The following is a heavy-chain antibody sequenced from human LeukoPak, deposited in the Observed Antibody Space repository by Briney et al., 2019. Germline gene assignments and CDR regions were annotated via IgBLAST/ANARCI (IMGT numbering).Heavy chain of an antibody. CDR2: IIPIFGTA. J-gene: IGHJ6*03. CDR1: GGTFSSYA. CDR3: ARDLYYGSGSYYNSHYYYYYMDV. D-gene: IGHD3-10*01. V-gene: IGHV1-69*13. Sequence: GASVKVSCKASGGTFSSYAISWVRQAPGQGLEWMGGIIPIFGTANYAQKFQGRVTITADESTSTAYMELSSLRSEDTAVYYCARDLYYGSGSYYNSHYYYYYMDVWGKGTTVTISS.